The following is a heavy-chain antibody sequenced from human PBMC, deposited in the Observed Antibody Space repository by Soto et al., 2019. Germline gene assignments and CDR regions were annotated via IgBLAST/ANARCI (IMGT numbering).Heavy chain of an antibody. CDR3: AGGHPTVGSIQGVCSS. Sequence: EVQLLESGGGLVQPGGSLKLSCAASGFTFSNFAMNWVRQAPGKGPEWVSLINGGGTSTYYADSVKGRFTISRDNSINPVFLQMGSLGGEYTAVYFCAGGHPTVGSIQGVCSSWGQGTLVPVSS. V-gene: IGHV3-23*03. CDR2: INGGGTST. CDR1: GFTFSNFA. J-gene: IGHJ4*02. D-gene: IGHD1-26*01.